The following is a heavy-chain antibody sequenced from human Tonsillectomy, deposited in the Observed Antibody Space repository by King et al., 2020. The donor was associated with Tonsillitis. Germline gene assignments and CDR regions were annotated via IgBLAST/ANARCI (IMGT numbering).Heavy chain of an antibody. D-gene: IGHD3-22*01. CDR1: GFIFSDFT. V-gene: IGHV3-23*04. CDR3: AKSSATNYFDH. Sequence: EVQLVESGGGLVQPGKSLRLSCVVSGFIFSDFTVSWVRQAPGKGLEWVSSISGSGRTTYYGESVKGRFTISKDNSKNALFLQMNTLRGEDTAIYYCAKSSATNYFDHWGLGTPVTVSS. J-gene: IGHJ4*02. CDR2: ISGSGRTT.